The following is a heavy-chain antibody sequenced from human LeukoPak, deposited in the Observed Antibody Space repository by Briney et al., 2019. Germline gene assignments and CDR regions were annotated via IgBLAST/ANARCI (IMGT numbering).Heavy chain of an antibody. CDR3: AKEDRDSSGYLRN. V-gene: IGHV3-9*01. J-gene: IGHJ4*02. D-gene: IGHD3-22*01. Sequence: GGSLRLSCAASGFTFDDYAMHWVRQAPGKGLEWVSGISWNSGSIGYADSVKGRFTISRDNAKNSLYLQMNSLRAEDTALYYCAKEDRDSSGYLRNWGQGTLVTVSS. CDR1: GFTFDDYA. CDR2: ISWNSGSI.